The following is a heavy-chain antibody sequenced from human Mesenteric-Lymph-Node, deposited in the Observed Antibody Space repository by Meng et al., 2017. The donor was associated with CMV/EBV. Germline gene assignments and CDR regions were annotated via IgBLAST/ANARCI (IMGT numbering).Heavy chain of an antibody. CDR2: IYPGDSDT. J-gene: IGHJ6*02. Sequence: KVSCKTSGYTFANYWIGWVRQMPGKGLEWMGSIYPGDSDTRYSPSFQGQVTISADKSTRTAYLQWRSLKASDTALYYCARRPTHYYGMDVWGQGTTVTVSS. V-gene: IGHV5-51*01. CDR1: GYTFANYW. CDR3: ARRPTHYYGMDV.